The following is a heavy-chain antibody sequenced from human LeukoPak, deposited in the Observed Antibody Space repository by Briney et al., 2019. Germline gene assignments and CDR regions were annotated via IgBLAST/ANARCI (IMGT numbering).Heavy chain of an antibody. J-gene: IGHJ4*02. CDR3: TRLPDYGDYEKYYFDY. V-gene: IGHV3-73*01. CDR2: IRSNANSYAT. D-gene: IGHD4-17*01. CDR1: GFTFSGSA. Sequence: PGGSLRLSCAASGFTFSGSAMHWVRQASGKGLEWVGRIRSNANSYATAYAASVKGRFTISRDDSKNTAYLQMNSLKTEDTAVYYCTRLPDYGDYEKYYFDYWGQGTLVTVSS.